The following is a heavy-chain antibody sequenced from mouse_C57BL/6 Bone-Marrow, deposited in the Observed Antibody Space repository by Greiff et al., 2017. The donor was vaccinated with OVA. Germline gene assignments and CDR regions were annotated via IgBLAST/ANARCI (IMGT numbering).Heavy chain of an antibody. CDR1: GYTFTDYE. CDR2: IDPETGGT. D-gene: IGHD1-1*02. CDR3: TRRDYGYFDY. Sequence: QVHVKQSGAELVRPGASVTLSCKASGYTFTDYEMHWVKQTPVHGLEWIGAIDPETGGTAYNQKFKGKAILTADKSSSTAYMELRSLTSEDSAVYYCTRRDYGYFDYWGQGTTLTVSS. J-gene: IGHJ2*01. V-gene: IGHV1-15*01.